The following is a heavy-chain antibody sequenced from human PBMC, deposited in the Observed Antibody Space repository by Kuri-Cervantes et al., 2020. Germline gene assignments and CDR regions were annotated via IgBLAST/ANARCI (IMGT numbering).Heavy chain of an antibody. CDR1: GYTFTSYG. CDR2: ISAYNGNT. CDR3: ARADYGGNSLFFHFDY. V-gene: IGHV1-18*01. J-gene: IGHJ4*02. Sequence: ASVKVSCKASGYTFTSYGISWVRQAPGQGLEWMGWISAYNGNTNYAQKLQGRVTMTTDTSTSTAYMELSSLRSEDTAVYYCARADYGGNSLFFHFDYWGQGTLVTVSS. D-gene: IGHD4-23*01.